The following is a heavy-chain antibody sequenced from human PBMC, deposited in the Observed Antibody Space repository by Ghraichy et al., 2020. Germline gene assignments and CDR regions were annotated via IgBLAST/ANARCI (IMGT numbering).Heavy chain of an antibody. V-gene: IGHV3-21*01. D-gene: IGHD4-11*01. CDR2: ISSSSSYI. CDR1: GFTFSSYS. Sequence: GGSLRLSCAASGFTFSSYSMNWVRQAPGKGLEWVSSISSSSSYIYYADSVKGRFTISRDNAKNSLYLQMNSLRAEDTAVYYCARDGRTTVTPPDHWYFDLWGHGTLVTVSS. J-gene: IGHJ2*01. CDR3: ARDGRTTVTPPDHWYFDL.